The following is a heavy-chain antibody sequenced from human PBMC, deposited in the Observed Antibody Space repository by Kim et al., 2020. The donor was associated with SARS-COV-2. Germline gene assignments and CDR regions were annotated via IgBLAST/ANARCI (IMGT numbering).Heavy chain of an antibody. CDR1: GFTFDDYA. CDR2: ISWNRGNI. V-gene: IGHV3-9*01. D-gene: IGHD3-9*01. J-gene: IGHJ4*01. Sequence: GGSLRLSCAASGFTFDDYAMHWVRQAPGKGLEWVSGISWNRGNIGYADSVKGRFTISRDSAKNSLYLQMNSLRAEDTALYYCVKDMGYDILTGHFDCWG. CDR3: VKDMGYDILTGHFDC.